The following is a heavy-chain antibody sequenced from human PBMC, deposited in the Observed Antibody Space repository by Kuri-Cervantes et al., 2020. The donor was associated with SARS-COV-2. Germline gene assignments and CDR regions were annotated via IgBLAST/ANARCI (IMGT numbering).Heavy chain of an antibody. D-gene: IGHD5-12*01. CDR3: ARGFELDY. Sequence: GESLKISCAASGFTLSHNWMSWVRQAPGKGLEWVANIKQDGSEEYYVDSVKGRFAISRDNPKNSLYLQLNSLRAEDTAMYYCARGFELDYWGQGTLVTVSS. CDR1: GFTLSHNW. CDR2: IKQDGSEE. J-gene: IGHJ4*02. V-gene: IGHV3-7*03.